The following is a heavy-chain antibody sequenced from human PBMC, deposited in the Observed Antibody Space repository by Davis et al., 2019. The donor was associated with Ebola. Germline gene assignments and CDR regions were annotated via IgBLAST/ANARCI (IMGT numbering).Heavy chain of an antibody. CDR1: GGTFSSYA. CDR2: IIPILGIA. CDR3: ASGLVRGESYWYFDL. Sequence: SVQVSCKASGGTFSSYAISWVRQAPGQGLEWMGVIIPILGIANYAQKFQGRVTITADESTSTAYMELSSLRSEDTAVYYCASGLVRGESYWYFDLWGRGTLVTVSS. V-gene: IGHV1-69*10. D-gene: IGHD6-6*01. J-gene: IGHJ2*01.